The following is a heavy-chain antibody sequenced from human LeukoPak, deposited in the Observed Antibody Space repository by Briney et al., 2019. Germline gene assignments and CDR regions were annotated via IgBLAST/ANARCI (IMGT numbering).Heavy chain of an antibody. CDR2: FDPEDGET. J-gene: IGHJ4*02. Sequence: ASVKVSCKVSGYTLTELSIHWVRQAPGKGLEWMGGFDPEDGETIYTQKLQGRVTMTEDTSTDTAYMELSSLRSEDTAVYYCATERAVRCTNGVCYHFDYWGQGTLVTVSS. D-gene: IGHD2-8*01. V-gene: IGHV1-24*01. CDR3: ATERAVRCTNGVCYHFDY. CDR1: GYTLTELS.